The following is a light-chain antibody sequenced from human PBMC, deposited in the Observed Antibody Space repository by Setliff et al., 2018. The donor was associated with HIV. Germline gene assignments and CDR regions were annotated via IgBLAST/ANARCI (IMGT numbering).Light chain of an antibody. CDR1: SSNIGSKT. CDR3: ASWDDSLNGPL. Sequence: QSSLTQPPSASGTPGQRVTISCSGSSSNIGSKTVNWYQQLPGTAPRLLIHTTNERPSGVPARFSGSKSGTSATLSISGLRSEDEADYYCASWDDSLNGPLFGTGTKVTVL. J-gene: IGLJ1*01. V-gene: IGLV1-44*01. CDR2: TTN.